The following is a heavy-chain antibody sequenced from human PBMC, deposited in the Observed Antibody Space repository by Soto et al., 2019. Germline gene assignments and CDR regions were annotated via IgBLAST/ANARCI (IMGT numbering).Heavy chain of an antibody. V-gene: IGHV1-3*01. CDR1: GYTFTNYA. J-gene: IGHJ4*02. CDR3: ARGIWTMARGAYYFDS. CDR2: INAGNGNT. D-gene: IGHD3-10*01. Sequence: QVQLVQSGAEVKKPGASMKVSCRASGYTFTNYAMQWARQAPGQTLEWMGWINAGNGNTKYSQKFQGRITNTRDTTASTAYLDLSSLRSEDTAVYYCARGIWTMARGAYYFDSWGQGTLVTVSS.